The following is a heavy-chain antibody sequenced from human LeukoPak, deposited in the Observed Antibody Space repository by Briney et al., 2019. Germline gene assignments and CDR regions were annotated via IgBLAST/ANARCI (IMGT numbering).Heavy chain of an antibody. Sequence: ASVKVSCKASGYTFTSYGISWVRQAPGQGLEWMGWISAYNGNTNYAQKLQGRVTMTTDTSTSTAYMELRSLRSDDAAVYYCARDPIRGYSYGYDSWGQGTLVPSPQ. CDR3: ARDPIRGYSYGYDS. CDR1: GYTFTSYG. J-gene: IGHJ5*02. CDR2: ISAYNGNT. D-gene: IGHD5-18*01. V-gene: IGHV1-18*01.